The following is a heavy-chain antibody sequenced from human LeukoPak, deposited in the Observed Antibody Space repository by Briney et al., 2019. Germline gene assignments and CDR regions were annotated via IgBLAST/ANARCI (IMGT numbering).Heavy chain of an antibody. V-gene: IGHV4-34*01. D-gene: IGHD3-3*01. CDR2: INNSGST. J-gene: IGHJ5*02. Sequence: SETLSLTCAVYGGSFSGYYWSWIRDPPGKGLEWIGEINNSGSTNYNPSLKSRVTISVDTSKNQCSLKLSSVTAADTAVYYCARARRDTIFGVVPNWFDPWGQGTLVTVSS. CDR1: GGSFSGYY. CDR3: ARARRDTIFGVVPNWFDP.